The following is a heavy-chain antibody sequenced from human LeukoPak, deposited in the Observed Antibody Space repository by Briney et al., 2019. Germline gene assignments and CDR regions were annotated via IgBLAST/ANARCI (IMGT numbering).Heavy chain of an antibody. J-gene: IGHJ6*02. Sequence: ASVKVSCKASGYTFTGYYMHWVRQAPGQGLEWMGWINPNSGGTNYAQKFQGWVTMTRDTSISTAYMELSRLRSDDTAVYYCARERGWETRSYGKDVWGQRTTVTGSS. CDR1: GYTFTGYY. D-gene: IGHD1-26*01. CDR3: ARERGWETRSYGKDV. CDR2: INPNSGGT. V-gene: IGHV1-2*04.